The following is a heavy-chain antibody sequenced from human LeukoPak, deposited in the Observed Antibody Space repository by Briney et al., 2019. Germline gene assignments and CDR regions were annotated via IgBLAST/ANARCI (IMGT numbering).Heavy chain of an antibody. J-gene: IGHJ4*02. V-gene: IGHV5-51*01. CDR2: INPADSVT. Sequence: GESLKISCEASGYSFSSHGIVWVRQMPGKGLEWMGIINPADSVTIYSPSFQGRVTISADKSITTAYLQWSSLKASDTAMYYCARRYCSGGTCYYFDYWGQGALVTVSS. D-gene: IGHD2-15*01. CDR3: ARRYCSGGTCYYFDY. CDR1: GYSFSSHG.